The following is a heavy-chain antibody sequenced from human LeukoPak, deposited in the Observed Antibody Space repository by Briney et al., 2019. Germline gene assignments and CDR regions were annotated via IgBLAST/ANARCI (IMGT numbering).Heavy chain of an antibody. V-gene: IGHV1-46*01. D-gene: IGHD2-21*02. CDR3: ARETPYCGGDCYSSYYFDY. CDR2: INPSGGST. J-gene: IGHJ4*02. CDR1: GYTFTSYC. Sequence: GASVKVSCKASGYTFTSYCMHWVRQAPGQGLEWMGIINPSGGSTSYAQKFQGRVTMTRDTSTSTVSMELSSLRSEDTAVYYCARETPYCGGDCYSSYYFDYWGQGTLVTVSS.